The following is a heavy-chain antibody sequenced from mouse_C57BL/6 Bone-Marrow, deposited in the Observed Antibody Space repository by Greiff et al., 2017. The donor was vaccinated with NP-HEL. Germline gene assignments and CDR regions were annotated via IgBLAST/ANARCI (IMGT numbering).Heavy chain of an antibody. V-gene: IGHV1-81*01. CDR3: ASSYDGYRFAY. CDR1: GYTFTSYG. D-gene: IGHD2-3*01. Sequence: VQLQQSGAELARPGASVKLSCKASGYTFTSYGISWVKQRTGQGLEWIGEIYPRGGNTYYNAKFKGKATLTADKSSSTAYLELRSLTSEDSAVDFCASSYDGYRFAYWGQGTLVTVSA. J-gene: IGHJ3*01. CDR2: IYPRGGNT.